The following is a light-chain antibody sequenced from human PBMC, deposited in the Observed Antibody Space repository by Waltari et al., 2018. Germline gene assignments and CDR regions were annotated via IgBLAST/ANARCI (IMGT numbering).Light chain of an antibody. Sequence: DIQMTQSPSSLAASVGDRVTITCRASQIISTYLNWYQQKPGKAPMHLIYGTSGLQSGVPSRFSGSGSGTDFTLAISSLQPEDFATYYCQQSYSAPYTFGQGTQLQIK. CDR2: GTS. J-gene: IGKJ2*01. CDR3: QQSYSAPYT. CDR1: QIISTY. V-gene: IGKV1-39*01.